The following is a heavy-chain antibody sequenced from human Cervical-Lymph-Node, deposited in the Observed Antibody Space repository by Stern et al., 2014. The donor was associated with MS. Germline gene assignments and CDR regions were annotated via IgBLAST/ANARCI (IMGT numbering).Heavy chain of an antibody. CDR2: ISSSSSYI. V-gene: IGHV3-21*01. CDR3: ARDREWYCSSTSCHGYYYYYGMDV. D-gene: IGHD2-2*01. J-gene: IGHJ6*02. CDR1: GFTFSSYS. Sequence: EVQLLESGGGLVKPGGSLRLSCAASGFTFSSYSMNWVRQAPGKGLEWVSSISSSSSYIYYADSGKGRFTISRDNAKNSLYLQMNSLRAEDTAVYYCARDREWYCSSTSCHGYYYYYGMDVWGQGTTVTVSS.